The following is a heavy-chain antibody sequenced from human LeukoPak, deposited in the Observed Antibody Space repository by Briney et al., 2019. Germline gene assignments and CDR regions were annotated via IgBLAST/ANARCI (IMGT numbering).Heavy chain of an antibody. CDR2: ISAYNGNT. J-gene: IGHJ4*02. V-gene: IGHV1-18*04. Sequence: ASVKVSCKASGYTSTSYGISWVRQAPGQGLEWMGWISAYNGNTNYAQKLQGRVTMTTDTSTSTAYMELRSLRSDDTAVYYCASGRVVPAAMDFDYWGQGTLVTVSS. CDR3: ASGRVVPAAMDFDY. CDR1: GYTSTSYG. D-gene: IGHD2-2*01.